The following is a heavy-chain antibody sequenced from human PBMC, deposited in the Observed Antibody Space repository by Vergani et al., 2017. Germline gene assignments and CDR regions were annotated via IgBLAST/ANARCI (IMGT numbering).Heavy chain of an antibody. CDR2: IRPYTGHT. V-gene: IGHV1-18*01. CDR1: SHTFQTYG. D-gene: IGHD1-1*01. CDR3: ARVAPSNSQVTHTAFDV. Sequence: QVQLVQSGAELKKPGASVSVSCKASSHTFQTYGISWVRQAPGKGLEWMAWIRPYTGHTIYAQKFQDRVTMTADTVTNTAFMELRRLRSDDTAVYFCARVAPSNSQVTHTAFDVWGQGTMVTVSS. J-gene: IGHJ3*01.